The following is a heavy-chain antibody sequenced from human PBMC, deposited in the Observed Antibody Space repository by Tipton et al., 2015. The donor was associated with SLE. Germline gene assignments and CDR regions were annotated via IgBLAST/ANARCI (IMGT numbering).Heavy chain of an antibody. V-gene: IGHV4-61*02. D-gene: IGHD6-13*01. J-gene: IGHJ6*02. CDR1: GGSISSGSYY. CDR3: ARRGALAAAGVYYYYGMDV. CDR2: IYSRGST. Sequence: TLSLTCNVSGGSISSGSYYWTWIRQPAGKGLEWIGRIYSRGSTNYNPSLNSRVTISVDTSENQFSLKLNSVTAADTAVYYCARRGALAAAGVYYYYGMDVWGQGTTVTVSS.